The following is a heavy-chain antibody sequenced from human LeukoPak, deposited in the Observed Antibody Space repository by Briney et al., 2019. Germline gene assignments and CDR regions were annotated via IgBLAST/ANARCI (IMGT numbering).Heavy chain of an antibody. CDR2: IYYSGST. J-gene: IGHJ5*02. CDR1: GGSISSYY. Sequence: SETLSLTCTVSGGSISSYYWSWIRQPPGKGLERIGYIYYSGSTNYNPSLKSRVTISVDTSKNQFSLKLSSVTAADTAVYYCARDREQRGFDPWGQGTLVTVSS. D-gene: IGHD1-26*01. CDR3: ARDREQRGFDP. V-gene: IGHV4-59*01.